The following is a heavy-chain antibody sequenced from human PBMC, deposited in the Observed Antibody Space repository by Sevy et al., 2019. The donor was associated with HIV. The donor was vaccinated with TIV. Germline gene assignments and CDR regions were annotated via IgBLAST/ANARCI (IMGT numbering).Heavy chain of an antibody. CDR1: GFTFSNYA. J-gene: IGHJ1*01. Sequence: GGSLRLSCAASGFTFSNYALTWVRQAPGKGLDWVSSITGSSTTIYYADSVKGRFTVSRDNSNNTLYLHINSLRAKDTAVYYCARDGLYGGNFEYFQHWGQGTLVTVSS. D-gene: IGHD4-17*01. CDR2: ITGSSTTI. V-gene: IGHV3-23*01. CDR3: ARDGLYGGNFEYFQH.